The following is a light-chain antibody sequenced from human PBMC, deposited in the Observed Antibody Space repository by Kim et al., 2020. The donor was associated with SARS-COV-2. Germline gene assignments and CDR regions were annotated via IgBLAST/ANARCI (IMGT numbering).Light chain of an antibody. V-gene: IGKV3-20*01. CDR2: GAS. Sequence: WSPGARATLSGRASQPVTSNYLAWYQQKPGQAPRLLISGASRRATGIPDRFSGSGSGTDFTLTISRLEPEDFAVYFCQQYGSAPFTFGQGTKLEI. CDR3: QQYGSAPFT. CDR1: QPVTSNY. J-gene: IGKJ2*01.